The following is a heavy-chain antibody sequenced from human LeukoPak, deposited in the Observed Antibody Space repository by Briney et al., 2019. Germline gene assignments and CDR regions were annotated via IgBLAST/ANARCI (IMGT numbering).Heavy chain of an antibody. Sequence: GGSLRLSCAASGFTFSSYAMSWVRQAPGKGLEWVSAISGSGGSTYYADSVKGRFTISRDNSKNTLYLQMNSLRAEDTAVYYCAKSQKGLARIHWFGDTKDYFDYWGQGTLVTVSS. J-gene: IGHJ4*02. D-gene: IGHD3-10*01. CDR3: AKSQKGLARIHWFGDTKDYFDY. CDR1: GFTFSSYA. CDR2: ISGSGGST. V-gene: IGHV3-23*01.